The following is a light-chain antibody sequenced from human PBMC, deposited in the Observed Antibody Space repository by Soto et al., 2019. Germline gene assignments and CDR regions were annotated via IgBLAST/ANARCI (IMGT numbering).Light chain of an antibody. J-gene: IGLJ2*01. Sequence: QSALTQPASVSGSPGQSITISCTGTSSDVGGYNYVSWYQQHPGEAPKLMIYDVSNRPSGVSNRFSGSKSGNTASLTISGLQAEDEADYYCSSYTSTFAVVFGGGTKLTVL. CDR2: DVS. V-gene: IGLV2-14*03. CDR3: SSYTSTFAVV. CDR1: SSDVGGYNY.